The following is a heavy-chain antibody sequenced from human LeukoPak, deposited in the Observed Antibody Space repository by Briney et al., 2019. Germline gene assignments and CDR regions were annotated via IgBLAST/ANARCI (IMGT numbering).Heavy chain of an antibody. CDR1: GFTFSSYW. CDR3: ARGQWLVIELVDY. J-gene: IGHJ4*02. CDR2: IKQDGSEK. V-gene: IGHV3-7*04. D-gene: IGHD6-19*01. Sequence: GGSLRLSCAASGFTFSSYWMSWVRQAPGKGLEWVANIKQDGSEKYYVDSVKGRFAISRDNAKNSLYLQMNSLRAEDTAVYYCARGQWLVIELVDYWGQGTLVTVSS.